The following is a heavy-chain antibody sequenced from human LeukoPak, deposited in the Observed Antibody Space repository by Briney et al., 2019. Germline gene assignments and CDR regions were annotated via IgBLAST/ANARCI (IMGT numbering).Heavy chain of an antibody. D-gene: IGHD3-10*01. J-gene: IGHJ4*02. CDR1: GGSVSDYY. CDR3: ARGSRTLGD. Sequence: SETLSLTCTISGGSVSDYYWSWIRQSPGKGPEWIGYIYHTGSTSYSPSLKSRVTMSVDTSKNQFSLKLSSVTAADTAVYHCARGSRTLGDWGQGTLVTVSS. V-gene: IGHV4-59*02. CDR2: IYHTGST.